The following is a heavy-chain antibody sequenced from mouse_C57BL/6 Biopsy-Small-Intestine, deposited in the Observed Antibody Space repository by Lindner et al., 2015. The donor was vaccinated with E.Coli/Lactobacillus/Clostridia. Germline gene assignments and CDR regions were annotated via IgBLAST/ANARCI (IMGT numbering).Heavy chain of an antibody. Sequence: VQLQESGAELARPGASVKLSCKASGYTFTSYGISWVKQRTGQGLEWIGEIYPRSGNTYYNEKFKGKATLTADKSSSTAYMELRSLTSEDSAVYFCARSGGYYYGSWYFDVWGTGTTVTVSS. CDR1: GYTFTSYG. J-gene: IGHJ1*03. CDR2: IYPRSGNT. CDR3: ARSGGYYYGSWYFDV. D-gene: IGHD1-1*01. V-gene: IGHV1-81*01.